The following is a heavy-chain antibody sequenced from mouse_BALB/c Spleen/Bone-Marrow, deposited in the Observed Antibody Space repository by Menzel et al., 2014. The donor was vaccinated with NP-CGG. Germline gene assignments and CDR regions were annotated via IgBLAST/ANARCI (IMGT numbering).Heavy chain of an antibody. J-gene: IGHJ2*01. CDR2: INPGSGST. V-gene: IGHV1-54*01. D-gene: IGHD2-3*01. CDR1: GYAFTDYL. CDR3: ARYDGYFDY. Sequence: QVQLQQSGAELVRPGTSVKVSCKASGYAFTDYLMEWLKQRPGPGLEWIGVINPGSGSTNYNEKFKDKATLTADKSSSTAYMQLSSLTSDDSAVYFCARYDGYFDYWGQGTILTVSS.